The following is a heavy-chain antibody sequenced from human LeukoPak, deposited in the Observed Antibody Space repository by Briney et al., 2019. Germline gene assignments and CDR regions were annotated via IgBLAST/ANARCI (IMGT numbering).Heavy chain of an antibody. J-gene: IGHJ4*02. D-gene: IGHD5-18*01. CDR1: GFTFSSYG. V-gene: IGHV3-23*01. Sequence: GGSLRLSCAASGFTFSSYGMSWVRQAPGKGLEWVSAISGSGGSTYYADSVKGRFTISRDNSKNTLYLQMNSLRAEDTAVYYCANTFGYSYGYGTDYWGQGTLVTVSS. CDR3: ANTFGYSYGYGTDY. CDR2: ISGSGGST.